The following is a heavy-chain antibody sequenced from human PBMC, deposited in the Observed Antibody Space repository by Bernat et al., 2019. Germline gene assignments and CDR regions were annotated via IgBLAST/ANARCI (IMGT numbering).Heavy chain of an antibody. J-gene: IGHJ5*02. D-gene: IGHD6-13*01. CDR2: ISYDGSNK. CDR1: GFTFSSYA. Sequence: QVQLVESGGGVVQPGRSLRLSCAASGFTFSSYAMHWVRQAPGKGLEWVAVISYDGSNKFYADSVKGRFTISRDNSKNTLYLQMNSLRAEDTAVYYCARGIRDDSSSWYWPNWFDPWGQGTLVTVSS. CDR3: ARGIRDDSSSWYWPNWFDP. V-gene: IGHV3-30*04.